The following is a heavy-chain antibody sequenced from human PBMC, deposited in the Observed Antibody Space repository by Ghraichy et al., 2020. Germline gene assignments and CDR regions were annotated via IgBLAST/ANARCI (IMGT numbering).Heavy chain of an antibody. V-gene: IGHV4-34*01. J-gene: IGHJ6*02. CDR1: GGSFSGYY. CDR2: VGHGGST. D-gene: IGHD2/OR15-2a*01. Sequence: SETLSLTCAVYGGSFSGYYWSWIRQPPGRGLEWVGEVGHGGSTNYNPSLKSRVPISVDTSTNQFSLKLSSVTAADTAVDYCASRQGIHYYGMDVWGQGTTVTVSS. CDR3: ASRQGIHYYGMDV.